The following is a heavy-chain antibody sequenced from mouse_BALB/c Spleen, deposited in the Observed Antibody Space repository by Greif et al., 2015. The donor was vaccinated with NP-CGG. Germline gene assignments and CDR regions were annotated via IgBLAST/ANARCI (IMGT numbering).Heavy chain of an antibody. CDR1: GFNIKDYY. CDR2: IDPENGDT. Sequence: VQLQQSGAELVRSGASVKLSCTASGFNIKDYYMHWVKQRPEQGLEWIGWIDPENGDTEYAPKFQGKATMTADTSSNTAYLQLSSLTSEDTAVYYCNAGTARATLAYWGQGTLVTVSA. V-gene: IGHV14-4*02. J-gene: IGHJ3*01. CDR3: NAGTARATLAY. D-gene: IGHD3-2*01.